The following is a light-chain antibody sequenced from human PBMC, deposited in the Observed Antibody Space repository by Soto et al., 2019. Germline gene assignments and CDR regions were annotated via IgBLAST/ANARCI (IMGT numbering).Light chain of an antibody. CDR1: SSDVGSYTF. J-gene: IGLJ3*02. CDR3: CSYAGSMTWV. CDR2: EAT. Sequence: QSALTQPASVSGSPGQSITISCTGSSSDVGSYTFVSWYQHHPGKAPKLMIYEATKRPSGVSHRFSDSKSGNTASLTISGLQAEDEGEYYCCSYAGSMTWVFGGGTKLTVL. V-gene: IGLV2-23*01.